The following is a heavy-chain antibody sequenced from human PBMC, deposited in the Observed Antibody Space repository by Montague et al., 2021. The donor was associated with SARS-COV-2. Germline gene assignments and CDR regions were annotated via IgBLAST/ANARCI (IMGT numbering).Heavy chain of an antibody. J-gene: IGHJ4*02. V-gene: IGHV4-59*03. Sequence: SETLSLTCAVTGASMSPYHWSWIRQPPGKGLEWIGNLHHSGATNXNPSLESRVTMSVDTSKNQFSLNLISVTAADTAVYFCATSLGGRYYWTDYYFDYWGQGILVTVSA. CDR2: LHHSGAT. CDR3: ATSLGGRYYWTDYYFDY. D-gene: IGHD3-10*01. CDR1: GASMSPYH.